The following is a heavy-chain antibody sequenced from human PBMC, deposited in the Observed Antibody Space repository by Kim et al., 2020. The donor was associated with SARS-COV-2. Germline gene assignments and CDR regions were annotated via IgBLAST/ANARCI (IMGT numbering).Heavy chain of an antibody. J-gene: IGHJ5*02. Sequence: GESLKISCKGSGYSFTSYWIGWVRQMPGKGLEWMGIIYPGDSDTRYSPSFQGQVTISADKSISTAYLQWSSLKASDTAMYYCARQFSGYCSSTSCYKEGANWFDPWGQGTLVTVSS. CDR3: ARQFSGYCSSTSCYKEGANWFDP. CDR1: GYSFTSYW. CDR2: IYPGDSDT. D-gene: IGHD2-2*02. V-gene: IGHV5-51*01.